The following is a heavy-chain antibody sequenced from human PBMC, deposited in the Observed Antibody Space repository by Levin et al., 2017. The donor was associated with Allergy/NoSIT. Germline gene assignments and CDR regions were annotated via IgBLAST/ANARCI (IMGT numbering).Heavy chain of an antibody. J-gene: IGHJ4*02. Sequence: SETLSLTCTVSGGSISSSSYYWGWIRHPPGKGLEWIGSIYYSGSTYYNPSLKSRVTISVDTSKNQFSLKLSSVTAADTAVYYCARTPIKYSGQFDYWGQGTLVTVSS. CDR2: IYYSGST. D-gene: IGHD5-12*01. CDR3: ARTPIKYSGQFDY. V-gene: IGHV4-39*01. CDR1: GGSISSSSYY.